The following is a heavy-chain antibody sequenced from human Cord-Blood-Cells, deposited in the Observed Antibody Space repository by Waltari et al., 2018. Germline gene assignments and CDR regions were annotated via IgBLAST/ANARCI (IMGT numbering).Heavy chain of an antibody. CDR2: IIPIFGTA. V-gene: IGHV1-69*01. Sequence: QVQLVQSGAEVKKPGSSVKVSCKASGGNCSSYATLWVRPAPGQGLEWMGGIIPIFGTANYAQKFQGRVTITADESTSTAYMELSSLRSEDTAVYYCARGYCSSTSCYAFDIWGQGTMVTVSS. D-gene: IGHD2-2*01. CDR3: ARGYCSSTSCYAFDI. CDR1: GGNCSSYA. J-gene: IGHJ3*02.